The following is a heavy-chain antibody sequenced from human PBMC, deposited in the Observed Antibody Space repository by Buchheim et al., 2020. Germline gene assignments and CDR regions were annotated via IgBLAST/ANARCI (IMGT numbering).Heavy chain of an antibody. Sequence: EVQLVQSGAEVRKPGGSLKISCKASGYSFSNFWIAWVRQMPGKGLEWMGIIYPGDSDTRYSPSFEGHVTISADKSTAVAYPQWRSLRASDTAVYYCAKVSSGEDSFLGLSDHWGWGTL. CDR3: AKVSSGEDSFLGLSDH. CDR1: GYSFSNFW. D-gene: IGHD6-6*01. J-gene: IGHJ4*02. CDR2: IYPGDSDT. V-gene: IGHV5-51*01.